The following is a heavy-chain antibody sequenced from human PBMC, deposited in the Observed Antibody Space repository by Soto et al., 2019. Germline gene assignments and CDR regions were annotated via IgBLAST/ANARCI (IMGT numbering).Heavy chain of an antibody. CDR1: GFTFSSYS. CDR3: ARDNNWFDP. V-gene: IGHV3-48*01. J-gene: IGHJ5*02. Sequence: PGGSLRLSCAASGFTFSSYSMNRVRQAPGKGLEWVSYISSSSSTIYYADSVKGRFTISRDNAKNSLYLQMNSLRAEDTAVYYCARDNNWFDPWGQGTLVTVSS. CDR2: ISSSSSTI.